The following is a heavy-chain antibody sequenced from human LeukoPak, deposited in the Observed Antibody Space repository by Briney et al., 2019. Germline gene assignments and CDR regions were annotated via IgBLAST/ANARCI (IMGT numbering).Heavy chain of an antibody. J-gene: IGHJ4*02. Sequence: PGGSLRLSCAASGFAFSSYSMNWVRQAPGKGLEWVSYISSSSDTIYYADSVKGRFTISRDNAKNSLYLQMNSLRAEDTAVYYCAKSGPTSLGEYSGYDALPFDYWGQGTLVTVSS. CDR1: GFAFSSYS. V-gene: IGHV3-48*04. D-gene: IGHD5-12*01. CDR3: AKSGPTSLGEYSGYDALPFDY. CDR2: ISSSSDTI.